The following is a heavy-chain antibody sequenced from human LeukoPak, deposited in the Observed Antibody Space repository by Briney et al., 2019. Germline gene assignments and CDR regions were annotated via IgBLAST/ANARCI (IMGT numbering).Heavy chain of an antibody. D-gene: IGHD6-6*01. J-gene: IGHJ4*02. CDR1: GYSISSGYY. CDR3: ARQIRGSSSPRNFDY. CDR2: MHHSGST. V-gene: IGHV4-38-2*01. Sequence: SSETLSLTCGVSGYSISSGYYWGWIRQPPGKGLEWIGSMHHSGSTYYNASLKSRVTISVDTSKNQFSLKLSSVTAADTAVYYCARQIRGSSSPRNFDYWGQGTPVTVS.